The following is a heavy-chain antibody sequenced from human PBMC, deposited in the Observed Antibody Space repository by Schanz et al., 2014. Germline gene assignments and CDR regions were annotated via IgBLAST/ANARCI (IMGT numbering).Heavy chain of an antibody. CDR2: ISGSSRTI. CDR3: AKGRFGELSAFDI. J-gene: IGHJ3*02. D-gene: IGHD3-10*01. Sequence: EVQLVESGGGLLQPGGSLRLSCAASGFGFSSYSMNWVRQAPGKGLEWVSYISGSSRTIYYADSVKGRFTISRDNSKNTLYLQMNSLRAEDTAVYYCAKGRFGELSAFDIWGQGTMVTVSS. V-gene: IGHV3-48*01. CDR1: GFGFSSYS.